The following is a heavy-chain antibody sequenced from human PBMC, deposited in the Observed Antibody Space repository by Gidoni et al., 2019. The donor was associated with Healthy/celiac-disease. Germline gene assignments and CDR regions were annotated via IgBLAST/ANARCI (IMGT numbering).Heavy chain of an antibody. V-gene: IGHV3-30-3*01. CDR2: ISYDGSNK. J-gene: IGHJ6*02. Sequence: QVQLVESGGGVVQPGRSLRLSCAASGFTFSSYAMPWVRQAPGKGLEWVAVISYDGSNKYYADSVKGRFTISRDNSKNALYLQMTSLRAEDTAVYYCARDRGSSGWYLGLSFYYYYGMDVWGQGTTVTVSS. CDR1: GFTFSSYA. CDR3: ARDRGSSGWYLGLSFYYYYGMDV. D-gene: IGHD6-19*01.